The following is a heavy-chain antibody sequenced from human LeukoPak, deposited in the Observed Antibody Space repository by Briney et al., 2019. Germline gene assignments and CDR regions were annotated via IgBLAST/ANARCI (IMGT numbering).Heavy chain of an antibody. CDR2: IYYSGST. Sequence: SETLSLTCTVSGGSMSSYYWSWIRQPPGKGLEWIGYIYYSGSTNYTPSLKSRVTISVDSSKNQFSLKLSSVTAADSAVYYCARLDSNWFDPWGQGTLVTVSS. D-gene: IGHD6-19*01. CDR3: ARLDSNWFDP. J-gene: IGHJ5*02. CDR1: GGSMSSYY. V-gene: IGHV4-59*01.